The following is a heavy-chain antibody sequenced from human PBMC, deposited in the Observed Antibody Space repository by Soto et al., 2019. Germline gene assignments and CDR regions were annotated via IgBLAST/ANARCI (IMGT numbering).Heavy chain of an antibody. J-gene: IGHJ4*02. V-gene: IGHV4-59*01. CDR1: GGSISSYY. CDR2: IYYSGST. Sequence: PSETLSLTCTVSGGSISSYYWSWIRQPPGKGLEWIGYIYYSGSTNYNPSLKSRVTISVDTSKNQFSLKLSSVTAADTAVYYCARENYGSGSYHFDYWGQRTPVTVSS. D-gene: IGHD3-10*01. CDR3: ARENYGSGSYHFDY.